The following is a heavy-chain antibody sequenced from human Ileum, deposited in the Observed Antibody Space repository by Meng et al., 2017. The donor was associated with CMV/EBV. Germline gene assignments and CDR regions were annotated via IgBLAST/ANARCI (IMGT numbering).Heavy chain of an antibody. CDR3: VRGYTIAGAPTAFDP. D-gene: IGHD5-18*01. V-gene: IGHV1-18*01. Sequence: ASVKVSCKASGYTFTSYGISWVRQAPGQGLEWMASINPYNGETYYLQKFQGRVTLTRDTSIATVYLELTSLTFDDTAIYYCVRGYTIAGAPTAFDPWGQGTLVTVSS. CDR1: GYTFTSYG. J-gene: IGHJ5*02. CDR2: INPYNGET.